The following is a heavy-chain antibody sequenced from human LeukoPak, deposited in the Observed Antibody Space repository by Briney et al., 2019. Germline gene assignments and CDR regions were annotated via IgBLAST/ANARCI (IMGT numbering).Heavy chain of an antibody. CDR3: ARGYGSGSYYPHY. CDR1: GGSISSSSYY. V-gene: IGHV4-39*01. CDR2: IYYSGST. J-gene: IGHJ4*02. Sequence: PSETLSLTCTVSGGSISSSSYYWGWIRQPPGKGLEWIGSIYYSGSTYYNPSLKSRVTISVDTSKNQFSLKLSSVTAADTAVYYCARGYGSGSYYPHYWGQGTLVTVSS. D-gene: IGHD3-10*01.